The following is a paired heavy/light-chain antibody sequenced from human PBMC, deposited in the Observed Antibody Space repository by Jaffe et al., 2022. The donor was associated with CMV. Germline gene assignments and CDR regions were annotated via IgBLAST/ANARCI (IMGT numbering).Light chain of an antibody. CDR3: MQGTHWPPG. CDR1: QSLVYSDGNTY. Sequence: DVVMTQSPLSLPVTLGQPASISCRSSQSLVYSDGNTYLNWFQQRPGQSPRRLIYKVSNRDSGVPDRFSGSGSGTDFTLKISRVEAEDVGVYYCMQGTHWPPGFGQGTKLEIK. V-gene: IGKV2-30*01. J-gene: IGKJ2*03. CDR2: KVS.
Heavy chain of an antibody. V-gene: IGHV3-48*03. J-gene: IGHJ2*01. Sequence: EVQLVESGGGLVQPGGSLRLSCAASGFTFSSYEMNWVRQAPGKGLEWVSYISSSGSTIYYADSVKGRFTISRDNAKNSLYLQMNSLRAEDTAVYYCASYPDYYDSSGTLDWYFDLWGRGTLVTVSS. CDR2: ISSSGSTI. D-gene: IGHD3-22*01. CDR1: GFTFSSYE. CDR3: ASYPDYYDSSGTLDWYFDL.